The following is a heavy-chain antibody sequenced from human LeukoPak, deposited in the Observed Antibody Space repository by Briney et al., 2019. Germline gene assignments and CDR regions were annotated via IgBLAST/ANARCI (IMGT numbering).Heavy chain of an antibody. Sequence: SETLSLTCAVYGGSFSGYYWSWIRQPPGKGLEWIGEINHCGSTNYNPSLKSRVTISVDTSKNQFSLKLSSVTAADTAVYYCARGVVVTRGFDYWGQGTLVTVSS. CDR2: INHCGST. CDR3: ARGVVVTRGFDY. CDR1: GGSFSGYY. V-gene: IGHV4-34*01. D-gene: IGHD4-23*01. J-gene: IGHJ4*02.